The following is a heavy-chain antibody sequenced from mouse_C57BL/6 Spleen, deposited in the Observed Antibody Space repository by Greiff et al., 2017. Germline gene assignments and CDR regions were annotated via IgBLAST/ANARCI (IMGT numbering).Heavy chain of an antibody. CDR2: ISSGSSTI. CDR1: GFTFSDYG. CDR3: ATGNPYYYAMDY. Sequence: DVQLVESGGGLVKPGGSLKLSCAASGFTFSDYGMHWVRQAPEKGLEWVAYISSGSSTIYYADTVKGRFTISRDNAKNTLFLQMTSLRSEDTAMYYCATGNPYYYAMDYWGQGTSVTVSS. V-gene: IGHV5-17*01. D-gene: IGHD2-1*01. J-gene: IGHJ4*01.